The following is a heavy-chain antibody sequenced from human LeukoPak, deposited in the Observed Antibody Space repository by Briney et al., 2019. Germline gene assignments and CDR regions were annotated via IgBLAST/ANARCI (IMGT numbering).Heavy chain of an antibody. J-gene: IGHJ6*02. Sequence: PGRSLRLSCAASGFTFSGYAMHWVRQAPGKGLEWVAVISYDGSNKYYADSVKGRFTISRDNSKNTLYLQMNSLRAEDTAVYYCARDLCQWLVRYGMDVWGQGTTVTVSS. D-gene: IGHD6-19*01. CDR2: ISYDGSNK. V-gene: IGHV3-30-3*01. CDR3: ARDLCQWLVRYGMDV. CDR1: GFTFSGYA.